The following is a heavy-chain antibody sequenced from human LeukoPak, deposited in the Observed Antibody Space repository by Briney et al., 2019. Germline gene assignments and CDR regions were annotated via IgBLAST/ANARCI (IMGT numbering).Heavy chain of an antibody. CDR2: INHSGST. V-gene: IGHV4-34*01. CDR1: GESFIGYY. J-gene: IGHJ4*02. Sequence: SETLSLTCAVYGESFIGYYWSWIRQSPGKGLEWIGEINHSGSTNYNPSLKSRVTISVNTSKNQFSLKLTSVTAADTAVYYCASGDGLDYWGQGTLVTVSS. D-gene: IGHD2-8*01. CDR3: ASGDGLDY.